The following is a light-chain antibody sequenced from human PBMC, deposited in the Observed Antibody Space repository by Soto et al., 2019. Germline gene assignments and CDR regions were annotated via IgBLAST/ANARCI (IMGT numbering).Light chain of an antibody. J-gene: IGKJ1*01. Sequence: DIQMTQSPSTLSASVGDRVTITCRAGQSISIWLAWYQQKLGKAPKVLIYDASSLETGVPSRFSGSGSGTEFNLTISSLQPDDFATYYCQQYSSYWTFGQGTKVDIK. CDR3: QQYSSYWT. CDR2: DAS. V-gene: IGKV1-5*01. CDR1: QSISIW.